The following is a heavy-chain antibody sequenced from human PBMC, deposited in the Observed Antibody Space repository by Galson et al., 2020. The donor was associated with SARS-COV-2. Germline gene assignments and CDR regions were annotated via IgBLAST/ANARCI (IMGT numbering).Heavy chain of an antibody. V-gene: IGHV3-43*01. Sequence: GESLKISCAASGFTFDDYTMHWVRQAPGKGLEWVSHIRWDGGSTYYADSVKGRFTISRDNSKNSLYLQMNSLRTEDTALYYCAKDMVTVNYFDYWGQGTLVIVSS. J-gene: IGHJ4*02. CDR3: AKDMVTVNYFDY. D-gene: IGHD2-21*02. CDR2: IRWDGGST. CDR1: GFTFDDYT.